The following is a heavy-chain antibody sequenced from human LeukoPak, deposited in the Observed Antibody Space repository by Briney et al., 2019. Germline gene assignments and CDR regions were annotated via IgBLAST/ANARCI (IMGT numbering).Heavy chain of an antibody. CDR2: ISGSGGNT. D-gene: IGHD3-10*01. CDR3: AKRIDSGNLLDS. Sequence: PGGSLRLSCAASGFTSSNYALTWVRQAPGKGLEWVSISGSGGNTFYADSVTGRFTISRDNSKNTLYLQMNSLRAEDTALYYRAKRIDSGNLLDSWGQGTLVTVSS. V-gene: IGHV3-23*01. J-gene: IGHJ4*02. CDR1: GFTSSNYA.